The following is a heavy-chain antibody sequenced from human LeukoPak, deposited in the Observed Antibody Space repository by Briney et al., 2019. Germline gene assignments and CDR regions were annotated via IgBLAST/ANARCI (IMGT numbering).Heavy chain of an antibody. CDR1: GYTFTGYY. CDR2: INPNSGGT. D-gene: IGHD3-10*01. V-gene: IGHV1-2*02. J-gene: IGHJ4*02. CDR3: TRASTYGGEYYFDY. Sequence: ASVKVSCKASGYTFTGYYMHWVRQAPGQGLEWMGWINPNSGGTNYAQKFQGRVTMTRDTSISTAYMELSRLRSDDTAVYYCTRASTYGGEYYFDYWGQGTLVTVSS.